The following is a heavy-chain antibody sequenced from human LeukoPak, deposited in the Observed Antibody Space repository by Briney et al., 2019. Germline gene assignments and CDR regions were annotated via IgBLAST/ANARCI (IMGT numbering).Heavy chain of an antibody. CDR2: INWNGGST. D-gene: IGHD6-19*01. J-gene: IGHJ5*02. Sequence: GGSLRLSCAASGFTFDDYGMSWVRQAPGKGLEWVSGINWNGGSTGYADSVKGRFTISRDNSKNTLYLQMNSLRSDDTAVYYCARSGAVAGTMSWFDPWGQGTLVTVSS. V-gene: IGHV3-20*04. CDR1: GFTFDDYG. CDR3: ARSGAVAGTMSWFDP.